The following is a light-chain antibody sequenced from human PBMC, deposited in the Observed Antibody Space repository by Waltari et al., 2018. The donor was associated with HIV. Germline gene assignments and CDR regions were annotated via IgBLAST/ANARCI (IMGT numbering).Light chain of an antibody. CDR1: THGRRS. CDR3: QVWDSDSDHYV. J-gene: IGLJ1*01. V-gene: IGLV3-21*02. Sequence: SFVLTQPPSVSVAPGQTATITCGGNTHGRRSVHWYQQKPGQAPVLVIYYNDDRPSGIPERFSGSKSGNTATLTITRVEVGDEADYYCQVWDSDSDHYVFGTGTEVTVL. CDR2: YND.